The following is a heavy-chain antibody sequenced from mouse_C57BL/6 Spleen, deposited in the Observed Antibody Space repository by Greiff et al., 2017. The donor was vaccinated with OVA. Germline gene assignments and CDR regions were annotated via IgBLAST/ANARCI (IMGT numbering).Heavy chain of an antibody. D-gene: IGHD1-1*01. CDR2: INPGSGGT. CDR3: ARSGPITTAPDY. CDR1: GYAFTNYL. J-gene: IGHJ2*01. V-gene: IGHV1-54*01. Sequence: VQLQQSGAELVRPGTSVKVSCKASGYAFTNYLIEWVKQRPGQGLEWIGVINPGSGGTNYNEKFKGKATLTADKSSSTAYMQLSSLTSEDSAVYFCARSGPITTAPDYWGQGTTLTVSS.